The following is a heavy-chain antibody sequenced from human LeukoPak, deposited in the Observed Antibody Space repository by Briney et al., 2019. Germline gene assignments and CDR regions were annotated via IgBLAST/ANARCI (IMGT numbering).Heavy chain of an antibody. CDR1: GYTFTSYD. CDR2: MNPNSGNT. CDR3: AKYKPYYDFWSGYYFDYYYYMDV. Sequence: ASVKVSCKASGYTFTSYDINWVRQATGQGLEWMGWMNPNSGNTGYAQKFQGRVTMTRNTSISTAYMELSSLRSEDTAVYYCAKYKPYYDFWSGYYFDYYYYMDVWGKRATVTVSS. V-gene: IGHV1-8*01. D-gene: IGHD3-3*01. J-gene: IGHJ6*03.